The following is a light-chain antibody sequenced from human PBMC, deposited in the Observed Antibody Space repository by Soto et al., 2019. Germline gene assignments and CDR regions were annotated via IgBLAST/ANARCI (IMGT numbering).Light chain of an antibody. CDR1: PGISSY. V-gene: IGKV1-8*01. J-gene: IGKJ1*01. Sequence: AIRMTQSPSSFSASAGDRVTITCRASPGISSYLAWYQQKPLKAPKLLIYASSTLQSGAPSRFSGSGSGTDFTLNISCLPSADFATYYCQQYYSYPHTFGQGTKVEVK. CDR3: QQYYSYPHT. CDR2: ASS.